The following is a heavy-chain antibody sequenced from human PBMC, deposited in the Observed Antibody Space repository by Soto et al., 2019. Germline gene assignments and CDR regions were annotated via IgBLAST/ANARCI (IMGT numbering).Heavy chain of an antibody. CDR3: ATPGELLYLDY. J-gene: IGHJ4*02. Sequence: EVQLLESGGGLVQPGGSLRLSCAASGFTFSSYAMSWVRQAPGTGLEWVSAISVSGGSTYYADSVKGRFTISRDNSKNALYLRMNSLRAEDTAVYYCATPGELLYLDYWGQGTLVTGSS. D-gene: IGHD3-10*01. CDR1: GFTFSSYA. CDR2: ISVSGGST. V-gene: IGHV3-23*01.